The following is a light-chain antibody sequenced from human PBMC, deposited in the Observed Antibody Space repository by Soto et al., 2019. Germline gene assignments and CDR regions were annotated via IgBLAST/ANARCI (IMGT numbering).Light chain of an antibody. V-gene: IGLV1-51*01. CDR3: APWERSQSVGV. Sequence: QSVLTHPPSVSAAPGQKFTISCSGSSSNSGNNYGFWYQQLPGTAPKLLISDNDKRPSGSPDRFSGAKSGTSATLGITGLQTGDEADYDCAPWERSQSVGVFGGGTQLTVL. J-gene: IGLJ2*01. CDR2: DND. CDR1: SSNSGNNY.